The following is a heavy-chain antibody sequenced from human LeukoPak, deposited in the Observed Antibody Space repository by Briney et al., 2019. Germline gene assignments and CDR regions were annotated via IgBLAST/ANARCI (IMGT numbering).Heavy chain of an antibody. CDR2: INANSGTT. CDR1: GFAFSVYA. CDR3: AKPISGGLAVTADWFHP. Sequence: GGSLRLSCTASGFAFSVYAMSWLRQPPGKGLEWVSTINANSGTTSYAASVRGRFTISRDNSKNTLYLHLNTLRAEDTATYYCAKPISGGLAVTADWFHPWGQGTLVVVSS. J-gene: IGHJ5*01. D-gene: IGHD6-19*01. V-gene: IGHV3-23*01.